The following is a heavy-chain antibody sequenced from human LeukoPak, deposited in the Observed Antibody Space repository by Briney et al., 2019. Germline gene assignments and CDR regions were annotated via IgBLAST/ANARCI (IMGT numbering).Heavy chain of an antibody. V-gene: IGHV3-33*01. J-gene: IGHJ6*02. Sequence: GGSPRLSSAASVFTFCSYVMHCVRDAPGEGLWWGSVIWYDGSNKYYADTVKGRFTIYRDNSKNNLSLQMNSLRAEDTAVYYCPRDSYGSGEYGMDVWGQGTTVTVSS. CDR3: PRDSYGSGEYGMDV. CDR2: IWYDGSNK. CDR1: VFTFCSYV. D-gene: IGHD3-10*01.